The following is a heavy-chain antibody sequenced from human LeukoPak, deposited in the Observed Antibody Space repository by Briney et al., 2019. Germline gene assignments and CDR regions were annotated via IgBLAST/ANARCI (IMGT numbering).Heavy chain of an antibody. CDR3: AQVDDYGDYLDY. Sequence: ASVKVSCKASGYTFTSYDINWVRQATGQGLEWMGWMNPNSGNTGYAQKFQGRVTMTRNTSISTAYMELSSLRSEDTAVYYCAQVDDYGDYLDYGGQGTLVTVSS. V-gene: IGHV1-8*01. J-gene: IGHJ4*02. CDR2: MNPNSGNT. D-gene: IGHD4-17*01. CDR1: GYTFTSYD.